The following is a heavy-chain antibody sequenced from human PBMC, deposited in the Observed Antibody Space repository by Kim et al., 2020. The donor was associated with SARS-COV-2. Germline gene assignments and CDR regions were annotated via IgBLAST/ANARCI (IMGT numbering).Heavy chain of an antibody. J-gene: IGHJ4*02. D-gene: IGHD2-2*02. Sequence: SETLSLTCNVSGGSLSSYYWSWIRQTPGKGLEWIGYVYYSGSTNYNPSLKSRVTISVDTSKNQFSLRLTSVAAADKAVFYCARHRQKAIADIGFWGQGT. V-gene: IGHV4-59*08. CDR3: ARHRQKAIADIGF. CDR1: GGSLSSYY. CDR2: VYYSGST.